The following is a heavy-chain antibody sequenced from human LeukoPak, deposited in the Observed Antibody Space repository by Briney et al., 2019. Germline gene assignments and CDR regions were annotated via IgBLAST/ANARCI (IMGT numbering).Heavy chain of an antibody. D-gene: IGHD1-26*01. CDR1: GYTFTSYG. J-gene: IGHJ4*02. CDR2: ISAYNGNT. CDR3: ARFSRYSGSFRPFDC. V-gene: IGHV1-18*01. Sequence: ASVKVSCKASGYTFTSYGISWVRQAPGQGLEWMGWISAYNGNTNYAQKLQGRVTMTTDTSTSTAYMELRSLRSDDTAVYYCARFSRYSGSFRPFDCWGQGTLVTVSS.